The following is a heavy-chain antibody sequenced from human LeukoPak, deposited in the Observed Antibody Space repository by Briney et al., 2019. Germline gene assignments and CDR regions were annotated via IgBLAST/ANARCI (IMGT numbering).Heavy chain of an antibody. J-gene: IGHJ4*02. CDR2: IYSAGGT. CDR3: RNSGELGA. D-gene: IGHD2-21*01. Sequence: PGGSLRLSCAASGFTVSNNYMSWVRRAAGKGLEWVALIYSAGGTYYADSVKGRFTISRDNSKNTLHLQMNSLRAEDTAVYCVRNSGELGARGQGTLVTVSS. V-gene: IGHV3-53*01. CDR1: GFTVSNNY.